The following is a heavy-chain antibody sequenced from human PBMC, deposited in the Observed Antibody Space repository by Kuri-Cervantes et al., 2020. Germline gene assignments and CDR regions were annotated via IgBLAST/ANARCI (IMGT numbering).Heavy chain of an antibody. J-gene: IGHJ4*02. D-gene: IGHD6-6*01. Sequence: SVKVSCKASGYTFTSYGISWVRQAPGRGLEWMGGIIPIFGTANYAQKFQGRVTITADESTSTAYMELSSLRSEDTAVYYCARDGSIPSSWGQGTLVTVSS. V-gene: IGHV1-69*13. CDR3: ARDGSIPSS. CDR1: GYTFTSYG. CDR2: IIPIFGTA.